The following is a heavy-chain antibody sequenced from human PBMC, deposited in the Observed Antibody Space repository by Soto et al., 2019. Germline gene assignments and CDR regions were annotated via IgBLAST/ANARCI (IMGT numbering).Heavy chain of an antibody. J-gene: IGHJ4*02. V-gene: IGHV4-61*01. CDR3: ARANEYSSSWGFDY. CDR1: GGSVSSGSYY. CDR2: IYYSGST. D-gene: IGHD6-6*01. Sequence: SETLSLTCTVSGGSVSSGSYYWSWIRQPPGKGLEWIGYIYYSGSTNYNPSLKSRVTISVDTSKNQFSLKLSSVTAADTAVYYCARANEYSSSWGFDYWGQGTLVTVSS.